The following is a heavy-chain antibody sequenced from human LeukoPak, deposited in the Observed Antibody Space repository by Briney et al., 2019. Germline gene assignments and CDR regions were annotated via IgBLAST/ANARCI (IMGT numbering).Heavy chain of an antibody. Sequence: PGGSLRLSCAASGFTFSSYWMSWVRQAPGKGLEWVANIKQDGSEKYYVDSVKGRFTISRDNAKNSLYLQMDSLRAEDTAVYYCSSGWYDRFDYWGQGTLVTVSS. CDR1: GFTFSSYW. CDR2: IKQDGSEK. V-gene: IGHV3-7*01. D-gene: IGHD6-19*01. CDR3: SSGWYDRFDY. J-gene: IGHJ4*02.